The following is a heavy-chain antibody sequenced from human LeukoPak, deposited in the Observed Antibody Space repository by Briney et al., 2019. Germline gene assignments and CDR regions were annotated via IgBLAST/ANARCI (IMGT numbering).Heavy chain of an antibody. V-gene: IGHV1-2*02. CDR2: INPNSGGT. CDR3: ARVSNSGYDYFDY. J-gene: IGHJ4*02. CDR1: EYTFTGYY. Sequence: ASVKVSCKASEYTFTGYYMHWVRQAPGQGLEWMGWINPNSGGTNYAQKFQGRVTMTRDTSISTAYMELSRLRSDDTAVYYCARVSNSGYDYFDYWGQGTLVTVSS. D-gene: IGHD5-12*01.